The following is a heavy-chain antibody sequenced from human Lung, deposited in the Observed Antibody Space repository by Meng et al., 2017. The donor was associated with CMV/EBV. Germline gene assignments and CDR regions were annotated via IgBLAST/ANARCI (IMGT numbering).Heavy chain of an antibody. D-gene: IGHD6-19*01. CDR2: IRYDGSNK. CDR1: GFIFSSYG. CDR3: AKDGWGKATSRIDY. V-gene: IGHV3-30*02. J-gene: IGHJ4*02. Sequence: GESLKISCAASGFIFSSYGMHWVRQAPGKGLEWVAFIRYDGSNKYYADSVKGRFTISRDNSKNTLYLQMNSLRAEDTAVYYCAKDGWGKATSRIDYWGQGTLVTFSS.